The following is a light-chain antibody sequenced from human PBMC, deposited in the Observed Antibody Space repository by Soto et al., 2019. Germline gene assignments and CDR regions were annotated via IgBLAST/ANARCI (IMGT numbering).Light chain of an antibody. V-gene: IGLV1-44*01. CDR3: AAWDDSLNGYV. CDR2: SNN. Sequence: QPVLTQPPSASGTPGQRVTISCSGSSSNIGSNTVNWYQQLPGTAPKLLIYSNNQRPSGVPDRFSGSKSGTSASLAISGLQSEDGADYYCAAWDDSLNGYVFGTGTKVTVL. CDR1: SSNIGSNT. J-gene: IGLJ1*01.